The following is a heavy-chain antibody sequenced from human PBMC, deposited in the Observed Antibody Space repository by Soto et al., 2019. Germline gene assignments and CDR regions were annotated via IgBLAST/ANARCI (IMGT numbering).Heavy chain of an antibody. V-gene: IGHV3-74*01. CDR2: INADGSKT. CDR1: GFTFSSHW. J-gene: IGHJ4*02. Sequence: GGSLRLSCAASGFTFSSHWMHWVRQAPGKGLVWVSRINADGSKTSADSVKGRFTISSDNAKNTLYLDMNSLRVEVTAVYYCARRGVEGLRRHPRRYYWGQGTLGTASS. D-gene: IGHD3-3*01. CDR3: ARRGVEGLRRHPRRYY.